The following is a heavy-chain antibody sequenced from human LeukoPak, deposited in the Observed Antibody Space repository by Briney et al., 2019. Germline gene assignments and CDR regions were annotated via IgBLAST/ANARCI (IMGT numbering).Heavy chain of an antibody. J-gene: IGHJ2*01. CDR2: SGST. Sequence: SETLSLTCTVSGYSISSGYYWGWIRQPPGKGLEWIGSGSTYYNPSLKSRVTISVDTSKNQFSLRLTSVTAADTAVYYCARDRRHRGGYLDLWGRGTQVTVSS. D-gene: IGHD3-16*01. CDR1: GYSISSGYY. CDR3: ARDRRHRGGYLDL. V-gene: IGHV4-38-2*02.